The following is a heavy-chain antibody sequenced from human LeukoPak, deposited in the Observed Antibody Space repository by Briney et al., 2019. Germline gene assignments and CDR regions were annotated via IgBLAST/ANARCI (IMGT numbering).Heavy chain of an antibody. CDR3: ARVEDYYMDV. CDR1: GGSISSGGYY. V-gene: IGHV4-61*02. CDR2: IYTSGST. Sequence: PSETLSLTCTVSGGSISSGGYYWSWIRQPAGKGLEWIGRIYTSGSTNYNPSLKSRVTISVDTSKNQFSLKLSSVTAADTAVYYCARVEDYYMDVWGKGTTVTVSS. J-gene: IGHJ6*03.